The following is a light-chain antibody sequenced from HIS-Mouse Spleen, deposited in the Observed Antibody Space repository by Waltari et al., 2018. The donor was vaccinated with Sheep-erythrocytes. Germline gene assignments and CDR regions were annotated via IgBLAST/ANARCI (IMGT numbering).Light chain of an antibody. V-gene: IGLV2-11*01. CDR2: DGG. J-gene: IGLJ3*02. CDR1: SIVVGRYNY. CDR3: EAWDSSTEWV. Sequence: QSALTHPRPVSGSPGPSVTIPCTGTSIVVGRYNYVSWYQQHPGKAPKLVIYDGGKRPSGVPDRFSCSKSGNTASLTISGLQAEDEADYYCEAWDSSTEWVFGGGTKLTVL.